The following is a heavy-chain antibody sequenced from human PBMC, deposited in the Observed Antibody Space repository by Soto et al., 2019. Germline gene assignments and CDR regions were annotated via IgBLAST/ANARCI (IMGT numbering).Heavy chain of an antibody. CDR1: GFTFSSYS. CDR2: ISSSSSYI. V-gene: IGHV3-21*01. CDR3: ARGGQGGNSNRFDY. J-gene: IGHJ4*02. D-gene: IGHD2-21*02. Sequence: GGSLRLSCAASGFTFSSYSMNWVRQAPGKGLEWVSSISSSSSYIYYADSVKGRFTISRDNAKNSLYLQMNSLRAEDTAVYYCARGGQGGNSNRFDYWGQGTLVTVTS.